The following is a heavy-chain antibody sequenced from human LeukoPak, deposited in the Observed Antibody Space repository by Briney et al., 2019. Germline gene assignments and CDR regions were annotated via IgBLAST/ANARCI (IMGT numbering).Heavy chain of an antibody. CDR2: IRYDGSNK. D-gene: IGHD6-25*01. Sequence: GGSLRLSCAASGFTFSSYGMHWVRQAPGKGLEWVAFIRYDGSNKYYADSVKGRFTISRDNSKNTLYLQMNSLRAEDTAVYYCAKGIFRRGYSSAFDYWGQGTLVTVSS. CDR1: GFTFSSYG. CDR3: AKGIFRRGYSSAFDY. J-gene: IGHJ4*02. V-gene: IGHV3-30*02.